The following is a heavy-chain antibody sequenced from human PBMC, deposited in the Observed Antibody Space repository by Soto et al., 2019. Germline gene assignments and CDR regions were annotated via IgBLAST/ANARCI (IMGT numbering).Heavy chain of an antibody. J-gene: IGHJ5*02. Sequence: GGSLRLSCAASGFMFTNHGMHWVRQAPGKGPEWVAVIWSDGNKRYYADYVKGRFTVSRDTSNNTLYLHMNNLRAEDTAIYYYVREDHWSDEASASWGQGT. V-gene: IGHV3-33*01. CDR1: GFMFTNHG. CDR3: VREDHWSDEASAS. CDR2: IWSDGNKR. D-gene: IGHD1-1*01.